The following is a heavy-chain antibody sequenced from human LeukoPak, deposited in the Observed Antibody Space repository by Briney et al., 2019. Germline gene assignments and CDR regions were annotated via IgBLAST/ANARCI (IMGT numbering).Heavy chain of an antibody. CDR1: GGTFSSYT. J-gene: IGHJ4*02. CDR2: IIQSFGAP. V-gene: IGHV1-69*05. CDR3: ARELGFGLPAF. D-gene: IGHD3-10*01. Sequence: SVKVSCKASGGTFSSYTFTWVRQAPGQGLEWMGRIIQSFGAPNYAQQFQGRATITTDESTSTVYMALSSLTSQDTAVYYCARELGFGLPAFWGQGTLVTVSS.